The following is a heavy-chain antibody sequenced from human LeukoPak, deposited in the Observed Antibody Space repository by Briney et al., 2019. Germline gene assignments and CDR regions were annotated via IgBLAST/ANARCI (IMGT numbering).Heavy chain of an antibody. Sequence: PGGSLRLSCAASGFTFSSYEMNWVRQAPGKGLGWVSYISSSGSTIYYADSVKGRFTISRDNAKNSLYLQMNSLRAEDTAVYDCARDGYSYGINWFDRWSQGTLVTVSS. D-gene: IGHD5-18*01. V-gene: IGHV3-48*03. CDR3: ARDGYSYGINWFDR. CDR2: ISSSGSTI. J-gene: IGHJ5*02. CDR1: GFTFSSYE.